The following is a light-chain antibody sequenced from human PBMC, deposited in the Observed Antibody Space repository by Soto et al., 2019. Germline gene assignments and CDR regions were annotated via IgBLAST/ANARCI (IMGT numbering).Light chain of an antibody. J-gene: IGLJ2*01. CDR3: QSYDSSTHVV. CDR1: SGSIASNY. CDR2: EDN. Sequence: FMLTQPHSVSESPGKTVTISCTRSSGSIASNYVQWYQQRPGSAPTTVIYEDNQRPSGVPDRFSGSIDSSSNSASLTISGLKTEDEADYYCQSYDSSTHVVFGGGTKVTVL. V-gene: IGLV6-57*04.